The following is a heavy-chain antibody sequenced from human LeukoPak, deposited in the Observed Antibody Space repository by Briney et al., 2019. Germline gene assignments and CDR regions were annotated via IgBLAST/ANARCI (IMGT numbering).Heavy chain of an antibody. D-gene: IGHD1-26*01. V-gene: IGHV1-69*01. CDR3: ARDSVIVGAAYFDY. Sequence: SVKVSCKASGGTFSRHAISWVRQAPGQGLEWTGGIIPIFGTANSAQKFQGRVTITADEFMSTVYMELSSLRSEDTAVYYCARDSVIVGAAYFDYWGQGTLVTVSS. CDR2: IIPIFGTA. J-gene: IGHJ4*02. CDR1: GGTFSRHA.